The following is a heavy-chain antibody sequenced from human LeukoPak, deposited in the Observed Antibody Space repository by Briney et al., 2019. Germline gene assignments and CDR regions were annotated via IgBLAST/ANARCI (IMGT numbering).Heavy chain of an antibody. V-gene: IGHV4-34*01. CDR1: GGSFSGYY. Sequence: SETLSLTCAVYGGSFSGYYWSWIRQPPGKGLEWIGEINHSGSTNYNPSLKSRVTISVDTSKNQFSLKLSSVTAADTAVYYCATFRVRYQLLYGAWFDPWGQGTLVTVSS. J-gene: IGHJ5*02. CDR3: ATFRVRYQLLYGAWFDP. CDR2: INHSGST. D-gene: IGHD2-2*02.